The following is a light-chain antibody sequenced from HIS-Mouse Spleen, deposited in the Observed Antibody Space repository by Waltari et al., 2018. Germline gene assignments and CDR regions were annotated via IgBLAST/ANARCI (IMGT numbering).Light chain of an antibody. V-gene: IGLV3-21*02. CDR3: QVWDSSSDRV. J-gene: IGLJ1*01. Sequence: SYVLTQPPSVSVAPGQTARITCGGNNIGSKSVQWYQQKPGQAHVLVVYDDSDRPSGIPERFSGSNSGNTATLTISRVEAGDEADYYCQVWDSSSDRVFGTGTKVTVL. CDR2: DDS. CDR1: NIGSKS.